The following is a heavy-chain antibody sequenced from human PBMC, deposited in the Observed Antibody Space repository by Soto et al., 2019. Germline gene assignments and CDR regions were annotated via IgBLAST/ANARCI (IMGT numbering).Heavy chain of an antibody. V-gene: IGHV3-11*06. CDR3: VRGPYDTRGYYWPYI. J-gene: IGHJ3*02. CDR2: ISSSSIFT. D-gene: IGHD3-22*01. Sequence: GVSLILSCASSGFPFRDYYMSWILQAPGQGLEWVSYISSSSIFTKYADSVKGRFTISRDNAKNSLYLQMNSLRAEDTALYYCVRGPYDTRGYYWPYIWGTVTMVTV. CDR1: GFPFRDYY.